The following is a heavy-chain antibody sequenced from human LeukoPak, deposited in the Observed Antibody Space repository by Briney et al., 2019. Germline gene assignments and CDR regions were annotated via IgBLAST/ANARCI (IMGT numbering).Heavy chain of an antibody. CDR3: ARENYGDPVYYYYYYMDV. J-gene: IGHJ6*03. D-gene: IGHD4-17*01. V-gene: IGHV3-20*04. CDR2: INWNGGST. Sequence: GGSLRLSCAASGFTFDDYGMSWVRQAPGKGLEWVSGINWNGGSTGYADSVKGRFTISRDNAKNSLYLQMNSLRAEDTALYYCARENYGDPVYYYYYYMDVWGKGTTVTVSS. CDR1: GFTFDDYG.